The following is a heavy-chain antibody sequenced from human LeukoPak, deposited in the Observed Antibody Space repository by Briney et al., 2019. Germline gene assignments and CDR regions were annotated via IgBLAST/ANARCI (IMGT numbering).Heavy chain of an antibody. J-gene: IGHJ4*02. Sequence: PSETLSLTCTVSGGSISSYYWSWIRQPPGKGLEWIGYIYYSGSTNYNPSLKSRVTISVDTSKNQFSLKLSSVTAADTAVYYCARGRRTWGSGWYEFDYWGQGTLVTVSS. CDR1: GGSISSYY. CDR3: ARGRRTWGSGWYEFDY. CDR2: IYYSGST. D-gene: IGHD6-19*01. V-gene: IGHV4-59*01.